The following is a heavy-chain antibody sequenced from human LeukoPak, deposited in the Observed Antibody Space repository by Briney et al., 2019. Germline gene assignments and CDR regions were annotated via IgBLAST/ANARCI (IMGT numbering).Heavy chain of an antibody. CDR3: VKDRTPDGFYSNDL. D-gene: IGHD5-24*01. J-gene: IGHJ5*02. CDR1: GFTFSTFA. CDR2: IFGNGDGR. V-gene: IGHV3-23*01. Sequence: GGSLRLSCAASGFTFSTFAMNWVRQAPGKGLEWVSVIFGNGDGRQYADSVKGRFSISRDNSKNVLYLQMNSLRVEDTAVYYCVKDRTPDGFYSNDLWGQGTLVTVSS.